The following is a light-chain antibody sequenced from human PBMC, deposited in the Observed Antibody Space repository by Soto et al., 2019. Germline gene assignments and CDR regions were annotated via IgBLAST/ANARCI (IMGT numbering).Light chain of an antibody. CDR2: VNSDGSH. J-gene: IGLJ2*01. CDR3: QTWGTGIVL. V-gene: IGLV4-69*01. Sequence: QLVLTQSPSASASLGASVKLTCTLSSGHSSYAIAWHQQQPDKGPRYLMKVNSDGSHTEWDGIPDRFSASSSGAERYLTISSLQSEDEADYYCQTWGTGIVLFGGGTKLTVL. CDR1: SGHSSYA.